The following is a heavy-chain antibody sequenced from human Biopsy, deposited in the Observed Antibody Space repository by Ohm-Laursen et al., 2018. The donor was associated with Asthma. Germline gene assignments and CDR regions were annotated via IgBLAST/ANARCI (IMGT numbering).Heavy chain of an antibody. J-gene: IGHJ6*02. CDR2: IMTVFGTT. CDR1: GGTFSNFA. CDR3: ARCQVGYSSGWSLLLKKIYYSGMDV. D-gene: IGHD6-19*01. Sequence: SVTASCKAPGGTFSNFAISWVRQAPGQGLEWLGGIMTVFGTTNYAQKCQGRVTLTADESTSTAYMEVTSLRSEETAIYYCARCQVGYSSGWSLLLKKIYYSGMDVWGQGTAVTVSS. V-gene: IGHV1-69*13.